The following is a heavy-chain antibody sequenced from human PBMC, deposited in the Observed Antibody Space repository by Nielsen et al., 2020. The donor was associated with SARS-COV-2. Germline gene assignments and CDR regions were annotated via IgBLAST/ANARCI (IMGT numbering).Heavy chain of an antibody. CDR2: IYYSGST. CDR3: ARDRRDFWSGYTT. V-gene: IGHV4-59*12. Sequence: SETLSLTCTVSGGSISSYYWSWIRQPPGKGLEWIGYIYYSGSTYYNPSLKSRVTISVDTSKNQFSLKLSSVTAADTAVYYCARDRRDFWSGYTTWGQGTLVTVSS. CDR1: GGSISSYY. J-gene: IGHJ5*02. D-gene: IGHD3-3*01.